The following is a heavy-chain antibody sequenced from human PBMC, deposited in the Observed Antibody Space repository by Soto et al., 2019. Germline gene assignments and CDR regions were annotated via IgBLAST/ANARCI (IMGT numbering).Heavy chain of an antibody. D-gene: IGHD6-13*01. V-gene: IGHV3-23*01. Sequence: PGGSLRLSCAASGFTFSSYAMSWVRQAPGKGLEWVSAISGSGGSTYYADSVKGRFTISRDNSKNTLYLQMNSLRAEDTALYYCASIAAAGGEFDYWGQGTLVTVSS. CDR1: GFTFSSYA. CDR3: ASIAAAGGEFDY. J-gene: IGHJ4*02. CDR2: ISGSGGST.